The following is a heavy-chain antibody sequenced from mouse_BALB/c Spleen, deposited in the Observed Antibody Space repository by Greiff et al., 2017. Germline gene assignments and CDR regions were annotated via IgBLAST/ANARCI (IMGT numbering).Heavy chain of an antibody. Sequence: LVKTGASVKISCKASGYSFTGYYMHWVKQSRGKSLEWIGYISCYNGATSYNQKFKGKATFTVDTSSSTAYMQFNSLTSEDSAVYCCTREGYGNSFAYWGQGTLVTVSA. CDR3: TREGYGNSFAY. CDR2: ISCYNGAT. J-gene: IGHJ3*01. CDR1: GYSFTGYY. D-gene: IGHD2-1*01. V-gene: IGHV1S34*01.